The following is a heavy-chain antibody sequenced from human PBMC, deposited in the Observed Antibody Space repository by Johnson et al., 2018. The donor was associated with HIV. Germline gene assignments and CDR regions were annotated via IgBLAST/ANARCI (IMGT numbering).Heavy chain of an antibody. Sequence: QVQLVESGGGLVKPGGSLRLSCAASGFTFSDYYMNWIRQAPGKGLEWVAVIWYDGSNRYYADSVKGRFTISRDNSKNTLYLQMNRLRAEDTAVYYCAKDLDSSSWTNDAFDIWGQGTMVTVSS. D-gene: IGHD6-13*01. CDR2: IWYDGSNR. CDR1: GFTFSDYY. CDR3: AKDLDSSSWTNDAFDI. V-gene: IGHV3-33*06. J-gene: IGHJ3*02.